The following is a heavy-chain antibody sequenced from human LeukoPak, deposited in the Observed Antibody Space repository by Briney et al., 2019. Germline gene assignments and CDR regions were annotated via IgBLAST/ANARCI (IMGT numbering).Heavy chain of an antibody. CDR2: IRYDGSNK. CDR3: ASPYYYDSRGIRRAFDI. D-gene: IGHD3-22*01. J-gene: IGHJ3*02. Sequence: GGSLRLPCAASGFTFSSYGMHWVRQAPGKGLEGVVFIRYDGSNKYYADSVKGRFTISRDNSKNTLYLQMNSLRAEDTAVYYCASPYYYDSRGIRRAFDIWGQGTMVTVSS. CDR1: GFTFSSYG. V-gene: IGHV3-30*02.